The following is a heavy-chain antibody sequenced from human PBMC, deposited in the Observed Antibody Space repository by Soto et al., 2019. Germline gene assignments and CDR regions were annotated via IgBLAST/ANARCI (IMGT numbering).Heavy chain of an antibody. V-gene: IGHV1-2*04. J-gene: IGHJ4*02. D-gene: IGHD6-13*01. Sequence: ASVKVSCKASGYTFTGYYMHWVRQAPGQGLEWMGWINPNSGGTNYAQKYQGWVTMTRDTSISTAYMELSRLRSDDTAVYYCTRERYSSSSTFFDYWGQGTLVTVSS. CDR1: GYTFTGYY. CDR2: INPNSGGT. CDR3: TRERYSSSSTFFDY.